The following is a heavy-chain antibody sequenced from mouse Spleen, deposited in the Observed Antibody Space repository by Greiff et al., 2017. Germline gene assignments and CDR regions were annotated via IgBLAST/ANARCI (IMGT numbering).Heavy chain of an antibody. CDR3: TTVHDYDDNYYAMDY. D-gene: IGHD2-4*01. V-gene: IGHV14-4*01. CDR2: IDPENGDT. Sequence: VQLQQSGAELVRPGASVKLSCTASGFNIKDDYMHWVKQRPEQGLEWIGWIDPENGDTEYASKFQGKATITADTSSNTAYLQLSSLTSEDTAVYYCTTVHDYDDNYYAMDYWGQGTSVTVSS. J-gene: IGHJ4*01. CDR1: GFNIKDDY.